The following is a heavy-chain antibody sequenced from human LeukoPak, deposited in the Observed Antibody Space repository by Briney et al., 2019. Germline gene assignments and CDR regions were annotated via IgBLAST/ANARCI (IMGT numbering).Heavy chain of an antibody. V-gene: IGHV3-23*01. CDR2: ISGSGDST. D-gene: IGHD3-10*01. Sequence: GGSLRLSCAASGFTLSSYAMSWVRQAPGKGLEWVSVISGSGDSTYYADSVRGRFTISRDNSMNTLYPQMNSLRAEDTAVYYCARDLSSGTYGIFDIWGQGTMVTVSS. J-gene: IGHJ3*02. CDR1: GFTLSSYA. CDR3: ARDLSSGTYGIFDI.